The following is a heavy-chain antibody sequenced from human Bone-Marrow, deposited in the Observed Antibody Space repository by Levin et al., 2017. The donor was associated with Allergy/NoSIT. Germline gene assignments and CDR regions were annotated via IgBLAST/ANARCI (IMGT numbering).Heavy chain of an antibody. V-gene: IGHV1-2*02. D-gene: IGHD3-10*01. J-gene: IGHJ5*02. CDR3: ARAGSANFFDP. Sequence: GASVKVSCKASGYTFTDYYIHWVRQAPGQGLEWMGWINPYRGGTNCAQKFQDRVAMTRDTSINTAYMELSSLTSDDTAVYHCARAGSANFFDPWGQGTLVTVSS. CDR1: GYTFTDYY. CDR2: INPYRGGT.